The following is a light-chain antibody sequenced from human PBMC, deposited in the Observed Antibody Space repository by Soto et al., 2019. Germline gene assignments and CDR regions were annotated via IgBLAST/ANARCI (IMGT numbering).Light chain of an antibody. J-gene: IGKJ1*01. V-gene: IGKV3-20*01. Sequence: EIVLTQSPGTLSLSPGERATLSCRASQSVSSSFLAWYQKKPGQAPRLLIYGASSRATGIPDRFRGSGSGTDFTLTISRLEPEDFAVYYCQQYGSSPPWTFGQGTKVDIK. CDR2: GAS. CDR1: QSVSSSF. CDR3: QQYGSSPPWT.